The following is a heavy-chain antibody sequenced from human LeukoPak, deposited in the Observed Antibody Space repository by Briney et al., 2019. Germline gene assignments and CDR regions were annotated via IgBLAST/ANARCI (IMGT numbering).Heavy chain of an antibody. D-gene: IGHD1-7*01. Sequence: SETLSLTCTVSGGSIAGGNYYWGWIRQPPGKGLEWIGNIYYSGSTYYNPSLKSRVTMSIDTSKNQFSLKLSSVTAADSAVYYCARAHITGTSRGYFEYWGQGTLVTVSS. CDR2: IYYSGST. CDR3: ARAHITGTSRGYFEY. V-gene: IGHV4-39*07. J-gene: IGHJ4*02. CDR1: GGSIAGGNYY.